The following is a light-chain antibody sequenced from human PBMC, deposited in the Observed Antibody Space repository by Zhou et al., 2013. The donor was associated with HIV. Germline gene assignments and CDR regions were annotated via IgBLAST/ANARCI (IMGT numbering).Light chain of an antibody. CDR3: QQYNDWPPLFT. CDR1: QNIGSN. J-gene: IGKJ3*01. Sequence: EIVLTQSPVTVSLSPGERARLACKSSQNIGSNLAWYQQKVAQAPRLLIYGASTRAAGVPANFSGSGSGTEFTLTISSLQSEDVAVYYCQQYNDWPPLFTFGPGTKWKS. V-gene: IGKV3-15*01. CDR2: GAS.